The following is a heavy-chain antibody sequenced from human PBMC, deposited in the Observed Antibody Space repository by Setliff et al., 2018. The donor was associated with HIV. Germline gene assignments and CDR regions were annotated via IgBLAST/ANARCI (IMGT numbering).Heavy chain of an antibody. V-gene: IGHV4-39*07. CDR3: ARVIMARGVSRGLHSYYYMDV. D-gene: IGHD5-18*01. J-gene: IGHJ6*03. CDR2: MYYGERP. CDR1: GGPTTSSDYY. Sequence: TLSLTCTVSGGPTTSSDYYWDLIRQPPGKGLEWIGTMYYGERPYYNPSLTSRVTISVDRSQNPISLTVNSVTAADTAGYYSARVIMARGVSRGLHSYYYMDVWGNGTTVTVSS.